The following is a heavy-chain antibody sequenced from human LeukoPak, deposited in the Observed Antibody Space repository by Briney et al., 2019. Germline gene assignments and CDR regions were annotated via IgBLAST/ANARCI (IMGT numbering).Heavy chain of an antibody. V-gene: IGHV3-23*01. Sequence: GWSLTLSCVASGFTFSNYAMRWVRPPPGKGLDGVSAISGSGGSTYYADSVKGRFTISRDNSKNTLYLQMNSLRAEDTAVYYCAKLPLLWFGELPDYWGQGTLVTVSS. D-gene: IGHD3-10*01. J-gene: IGHJ4*02. CDR1: GFTFSNYA. CDR2: ISGSGGST. CDR3: AKLPLLWFGELPDY.